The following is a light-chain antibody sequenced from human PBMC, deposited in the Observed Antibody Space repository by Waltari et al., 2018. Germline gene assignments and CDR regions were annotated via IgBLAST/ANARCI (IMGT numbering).Light chain of an antibody. CDR2: VKSDGSH. Sequence: QLVLTQSPSASASLGASVKLTCTLSSGHSSSAVAWHQQQPAKGPRYLMKVKSDGSHSKGDGIPDRFSGSSFGAERYLTISSLQSEDEADYYCQTWGTGIGVFGGGTKLTVL. J-gene: IGLJ2*01. V-gene: IGLV4-69*01. CDR1: SGHSSSA. CDR3: QTWGTGIGV.